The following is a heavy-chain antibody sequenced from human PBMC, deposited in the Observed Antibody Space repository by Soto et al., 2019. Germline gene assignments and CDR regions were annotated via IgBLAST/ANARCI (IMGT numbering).Heavy chain of an antibody. D-gene: IGHD3-10*01. V-gene: IGHV1-8*01. CDR2: MNPNSGNT. Sequence: ASVKVSCKASGCTFNSYDINWVRQATGQGLEWMGWMNPNSGNTGYAQKFQGRVTMTRNTSIGTAYMELCSLRSEDTAVYYCTRGVRYGSDWEAFDIWGQGTMVTVSS. J-gene: IGHJ3*02. CDR1: GCTFNSYD. CDR3: TRGVRYGSDWEAFDI.